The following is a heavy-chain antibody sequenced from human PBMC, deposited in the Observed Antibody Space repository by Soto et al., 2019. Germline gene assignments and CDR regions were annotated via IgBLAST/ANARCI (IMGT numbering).Heavy chain of an antibody. D-gene: IGHD4-17*01. Sequence: QVQLVESGGGVVQPGRSLRLSCAGSGFTFSSYGMHWVRQAPGKGLEWVAAMSYVGNNKYYADSVKGRFTISRDNSKNRRDLQMSSLRVADTAVYYCAKGGRTVTDPFDYWGQGTLVTVPS. CDR1: GFTFSSYG. CDR3: AKGGRTVTDPFDY. J-gene: IGHJ4*02. CDR2: MSYVGNNK. V-gene: IGHV3-30*18.